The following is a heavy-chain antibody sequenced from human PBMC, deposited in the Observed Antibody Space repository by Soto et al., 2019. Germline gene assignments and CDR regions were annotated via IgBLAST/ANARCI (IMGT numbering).Heavy chain of an antibody. J-gene: IGHJ4*02. CDR1: GFTFINAW. D-gene: IGHD6-6*01. CDR3: TTDSRSSGTDY. Sequence: WGSLRLSCAASGFTFINAWIIFVRHSPWKWLEWVVRIKSKTDGGTTDYAAPVKGRFTISRDDSKNTLYLQMNSLKTEDTAVYYCTTDSRSSGTDYWGQGTLVTVSS. V-gene: IGHV3-15*01. CDR2: IKSKTDGGTT.